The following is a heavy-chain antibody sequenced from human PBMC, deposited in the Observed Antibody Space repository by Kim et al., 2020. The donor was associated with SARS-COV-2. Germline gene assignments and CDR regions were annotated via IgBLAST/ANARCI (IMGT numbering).Heavy chain of an antibody. Sequence: ASVKVSCKASGYTFTSYGISWVRQAPGQGLEWMGWISAYNGNTNYAQKLQGRVTMTTDTSTSTAYMELRSLRSDDTAVYYCARDAISRYCSGGSCPWGYFDYWGQGTLVTVSS. CDR1: GYTFTSYG. J-gene: IGHJ4*02. V-gene: IGHV1-18*04. CDR3: ARDAISRYCSGGSCPWGYFDY. CDR2: ISAYNGNT. D-gene: IGHD2-15*01.